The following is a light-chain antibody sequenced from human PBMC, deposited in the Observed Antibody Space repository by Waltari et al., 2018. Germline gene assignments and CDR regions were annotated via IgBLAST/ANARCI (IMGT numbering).Light chain of an antibody. CDR3: QQYSTSPLT. Sequence: EIVLTQSPGTLSLSPGERATLSCRASQRVSSTFLTWYQQKTGQAPRLLIYAASDRATGIPDRFSGSGSETDFTLTISRLEPEDFAVYYCQQYSTSPLTFGGGTKVEIK. CDR1: QRVSSTF. J-gene: IGKJ4*01. CDR2: AAS. V-gene: IGKV3-20*01.